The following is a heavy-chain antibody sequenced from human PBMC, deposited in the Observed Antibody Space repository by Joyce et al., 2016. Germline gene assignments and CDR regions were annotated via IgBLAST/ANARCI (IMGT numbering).Heavy chain of an antibody. CDR3: ARGRNDYDSSGYYLGDAFDI. D-gene: IGHD3-22*01. V-gene: IGHV4-39*07. Sequence: QLRLQESGPGLVKPSETLSLTCTVSGGSISSSSYYWGWIRQPPGKGLEWIGSIWLLWGLMRARAGKGQEWIGRNYYSGSTYYNPSLKSRVTISVDTSKNQFSLKLSSVTAADTAVYYCARGRNDYDSSGYYLGDAFDIWGQGTMVTVSS. CDR1: GGSISSSSYY. J-gene: IGHJ3*02. CDR2: IWLLWGLMRARAGKGQEWIGRN.